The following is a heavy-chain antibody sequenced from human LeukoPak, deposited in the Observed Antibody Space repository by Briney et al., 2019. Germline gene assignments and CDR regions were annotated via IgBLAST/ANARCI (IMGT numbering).Heavy chain of an antibody. Sequence: TSEALSLTCTVSGGSISSSSYYWGWIRQPPGKGLEWIGSIYYSGSTYYNPSLKSRVTISVDTSKNQFSLKLSSVTAADTAVYYCTAGRSNYFDFWGQGTLVTVSS. CDR1: GGSISSSSYY. V-gene: IGHV4-39*01. CDR3: TAGRSNYFDF. D-gene: IGHD6-25*01. J-gene: IGHJ4*02. CDR2: IYYSGST.